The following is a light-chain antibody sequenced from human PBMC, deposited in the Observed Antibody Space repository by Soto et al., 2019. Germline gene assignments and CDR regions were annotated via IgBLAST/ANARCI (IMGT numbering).Light chain of an antibody. Sequence: QSVLTQPASVSGSTGQSITISCSGTRSDVGGYNYVSWYQQHPGKAPKLMIYEVSYRPSGVSNRFSGSKSGNTASLTISGLQAEDEADYYCNSYTSSTTLVFGGGTKLTVL. CDR2: EVS. CDR3: NSYTSSTTLV. CDR1: RSDVGGYNY. J-gene: IGLJ2*01. V-gene: IGLV2-14*01.